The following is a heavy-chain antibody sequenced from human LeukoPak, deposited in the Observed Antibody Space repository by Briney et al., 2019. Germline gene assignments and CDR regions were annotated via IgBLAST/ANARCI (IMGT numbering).Heavy chain of an antibody. CDR1: GFKFDNYA. V-gene: IGHV3-9*01. CDR2: IIWNSGSI. CDR3: VRDKEQWVETLDY. J-gene: IGHJ4*02. D-gene: IGHD6-19*01. Sequence: PGRSLRLSCAASGFKFDNYAMHWVRQAPGKGLEWVSGIIWNSGSIAYANSVKGRFTISRDNAQNSLYLRMNSLRPEDTALYYCVRDKEQWVETLDYWGQGTLVTVSS.